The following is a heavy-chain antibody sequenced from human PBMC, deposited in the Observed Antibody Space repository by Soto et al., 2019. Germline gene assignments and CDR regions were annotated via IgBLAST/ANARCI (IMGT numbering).Heavy chain of an antibody. CDR1: GFTFSSYD. J-gene: IGHJ6*02. Sequence: EVQLVESGGGLVQPGGSLRLSSAASGFTFSSYDMHWARQATGKGLEWVSAIGTAGDTYYPGSVKGRFTISRENAKNSLYLQMNSLRAGDTAVYYCARDHGSSWWGGMDVWGQGTTVTVSS. D-gene: IGHD6-13*01. CDR2: IGTAGDT. CDR3: ARDHGSSWWGGMDV. V-gene: IGHV3-13*01.